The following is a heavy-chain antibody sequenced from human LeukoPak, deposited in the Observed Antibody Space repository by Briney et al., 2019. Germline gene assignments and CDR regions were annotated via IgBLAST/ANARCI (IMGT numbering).Heavy chain of an antibody. CDR2: ISGSGGST. CDR1: GFTFSSYA. D-gene: IGHD3-3*01. Sequence: GGSLRLSCAASGFTFSSYAMSWVRQAPGKGLEWVSAISGSGGSTYYADSVKGRFTISRDNSKNTLYLQMNSLRAEDTAVYYCALMGGYDFWSGKVGMDVWGQGTTVTVS. V-gene: IGHV3-23*01. J-gene: IGHJ6*02. CDR3: ALMGGYDFWSGKVGMDV.